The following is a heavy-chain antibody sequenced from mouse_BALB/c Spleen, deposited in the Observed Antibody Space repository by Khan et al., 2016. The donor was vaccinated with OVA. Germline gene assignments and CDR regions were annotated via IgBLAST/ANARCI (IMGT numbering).Heavy chain of an antibody. Sequence: GELVESGGDLVKPGGSLKLSCAASGFTFSTHGMSWVRQTPDKRLEWVATISTGGSYTYYPDSVKGRFTISRDNAKNTLYLQMSSLKSEDTAMFYCARLAYYYDSEGFAYWGQGTLVTVSA. D-gene: IGHD1-1*01. CDR3: ARLAYYYDSEGFAY. V-gene: IGHV5-6*02. CDR2: ISTGGSYT. J-gene: IGHJ3*01. CDR1: GFTFSTHG.